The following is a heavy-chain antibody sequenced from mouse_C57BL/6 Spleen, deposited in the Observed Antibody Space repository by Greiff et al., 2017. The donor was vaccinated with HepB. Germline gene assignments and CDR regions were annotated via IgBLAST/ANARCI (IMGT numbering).Heavy chain of an antibody. V-gene: IGHV1-22*01. D-gene: IGHD2-4*01. CDR2: INPNNGGT. CDR3: ASDWGLRWYFDV. Sequence: VHVKQSGPELVKPGASVKMSCKASGYTFTDYNMHWVKQSHGKSLEWIGYINPNNGGTSYNQKFKGKATLTVNKSSSTAYMELRSLTSGDSAVYYCASDWGLRWYFDVWGTGTTVTVSS. CDR1: GYTFTDYN. J-gene: IGHJ1*03.